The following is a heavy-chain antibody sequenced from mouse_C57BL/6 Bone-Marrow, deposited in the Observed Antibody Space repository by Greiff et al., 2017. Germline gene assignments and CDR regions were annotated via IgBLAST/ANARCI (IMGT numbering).Heavy chain of an antibody. D-gene: IGHD2-3*01. J-gene: IGHJ2*01. CDR1: GFNIKDDY. V-gene: IGHV1-64*01. CDR2: IHPNSGST. Sequence: VQLQESGAELVRPGASVKLSCTASGFNIKDDYMHWVKQRPGQGLEWIGMIHPNSGSTNYNEKFKSKATLTVDKSSSTAYMQLSSLTSEDSAVYYCADDGYYPFDYWGQGTTLTVSS. CDR3: ADDGYYPFDY.